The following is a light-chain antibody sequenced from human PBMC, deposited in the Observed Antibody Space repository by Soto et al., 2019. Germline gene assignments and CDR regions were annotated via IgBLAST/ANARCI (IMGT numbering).Light chain of an antibody. Sequence: AIQMTQSPSSLSASVADRVTITCRARQGSRNDLGWYQQKPGKAPKLLIYAASSLQSGVPSRFSGSGSGTAFTLTISSLQPEDFATYYCLQDYNYPWTFGQGTKVEIK. V-gene: IGKV1-6*01. CDR1: QGSRND. CDR2: AAS. J-gene: IGKJ1*01. CDR3: LQDYNYPWT.